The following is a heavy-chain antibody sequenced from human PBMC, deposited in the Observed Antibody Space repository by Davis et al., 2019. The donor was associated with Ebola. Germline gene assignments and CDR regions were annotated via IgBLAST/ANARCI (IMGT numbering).Heavy chain of an antibody. V-gene: IGHV3-30*02. D-gene: IGHD3-10*01. CDR1: GFIFSSYG. CDR3: AKDPGPGD. CDR2: IRYDGSNK. Sequence: GESLKISCAASGFIFSSYGMHWVHQAPGKGLEWVAFIRYDGSNKYYGDSVRGRFTISRDNSKNTLYLQMNSLRAEDTAVYYCAKDPGPGDWGQGTLVTVFS. J-gene: IGHJ4*02.